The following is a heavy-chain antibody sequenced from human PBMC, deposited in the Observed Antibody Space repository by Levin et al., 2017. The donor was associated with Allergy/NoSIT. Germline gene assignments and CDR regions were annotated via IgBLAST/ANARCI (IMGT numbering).Heavy chain of an antibody. V-gene: IGHV3-11*01. J-gene: IGHJ6*02. CDR2: ISSSGSTI. D-gene: IGHD6-13*01. Sequence: GESLKISCAASGFTFSDYYMSWIRQTPGKGLEWVSYISSSGSTIYYADSVKGRFTISRDSAKNSLYLQMNSLRAEDAAVYYCAREKAIGAAGLRYYYGMDVWGQGTTVTVSS. CDR1: GFTFSDYY. CDR3: AREKAIGAAGLRYYYGMDV.